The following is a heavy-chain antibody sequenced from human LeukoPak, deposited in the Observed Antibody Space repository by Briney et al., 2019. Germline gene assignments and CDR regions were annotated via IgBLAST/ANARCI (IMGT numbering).Heavy chain of an antibody. Sequence: SETLSLTCTVSGGSISSSSYYWGWIRQPPGKGLEWIGSIYYSGSTYYNPSLKSRVTISVDTSKNQFSLKLSSVTAADTAVYYCARDPAEYYDFWSGYRIYYFDYWGQGTLVTVSS. CDR1: GGSISSSSYY. CDR2: IYYSGST. V-gene: IGHV4-39*02. D-gene: IGHD3-3*01. J-gene: IGHJ4*02. CDR3: ARDPAEYYDFWSGYRIYYFDY.